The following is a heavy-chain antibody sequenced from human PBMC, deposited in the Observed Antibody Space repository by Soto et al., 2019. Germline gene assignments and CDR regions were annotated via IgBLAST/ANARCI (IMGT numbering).Heavy chain of an antibody. CDR2: ISGSGGST. D-gene: IGHD4-17*01. V-gene: IGHV3-23*01. CDR3: AKRFWHGDYSPAPFDY. J-gene: IGHJ4*02. CDR1: GFTFSSYA. Sequence: GGSLRLSCAASGFTFSSYAMSWVRQAPGKGLEWVSAISGSGGSTYYADSVKGRFTISRDNSKNTLYLQMNSLRAEDTAVYYCAKRFWHGDYSPAPFDYWGQGTLVTVSS.